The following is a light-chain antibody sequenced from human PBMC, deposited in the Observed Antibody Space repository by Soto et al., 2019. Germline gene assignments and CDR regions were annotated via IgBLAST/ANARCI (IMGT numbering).Light chain of an antibody. Sequence: DIQMTQSPSTLSASVGDRVTITCRASQSISNWLAWYQQKPGKAPKLLIYRASALERGVPSRFTGSGSGTEFTLTISSLQPDDFATYYCQQYNSYPWTFGQGTKVDI. CDR2: RAS. V-gene: IGKV1-5*03. CDR1: QSISNW. CDR3: QQYNSYPWT. J-gene: IGKJ1*01.